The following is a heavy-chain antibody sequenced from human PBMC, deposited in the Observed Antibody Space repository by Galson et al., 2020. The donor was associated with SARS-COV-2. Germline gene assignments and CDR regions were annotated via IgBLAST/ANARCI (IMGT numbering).Heavy chain of an antibody. Sequence: TGGSLRLSCAASGFTFSSYAMHWVRQAPGNGLEWVAVISYDGSNKSYADSVMGRFTISRDNSKNTLYLQMNSLRAEDTAVYYCARDLGGPLRPWGQGTRVTVSS. CDR3: ARDLGGPLRP. CDR2: ISYDGSNK. CDR1: GFTFSSYA. V-gene: IGHV3-30-3*01. J-gene: IGHJ5*02. D-gene: IGHD2-15*01.